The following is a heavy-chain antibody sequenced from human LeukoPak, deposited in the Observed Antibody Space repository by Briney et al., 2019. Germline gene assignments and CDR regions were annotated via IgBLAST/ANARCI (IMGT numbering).Heavy chain of an antibody. Sequence: PSETLSLTCTVSGGSISSSSYYWGWIRQPPGKGLEWIGSIYYSGSTYYNPSLKSRVTISVDTSKNQFSLKLSSVTAADTAVYYCASLQLGSWYFFVDYWGQGTLVTVSS. CDR2: IYYSGST. D-gene: IGHD6-13*01. J-gene: IGHJ4*02. CDR3: ASLQLGSWYFFVDY. V-gene: IGHV4-39*01. CDR1: GGSISSSSYY.